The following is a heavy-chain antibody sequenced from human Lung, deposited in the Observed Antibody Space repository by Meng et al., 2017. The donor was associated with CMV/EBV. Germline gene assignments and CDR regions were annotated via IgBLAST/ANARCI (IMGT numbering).Heavy chain of an antibody. CDR1: GFTFSSYI. Sequence: ESLKISXAASGFTFSSYIMNWVRQAPGKGLEWVSSISTSSTYIYYSDSVRGRFTISRDNAKNSVYLQMNRLRAEDTAVYYCARERGSGGYGSTTTCSKGYYYYYGMDVWVQGTTVTVSS. D-gene: IGHD2-2*01. CDR3: ARERGSGGYGSTTTCSKGYYYYYGMDV. V-gene: IGHV3-21*01. J-gene: IGHJ6*02. CDR2: ISTSSTYI.